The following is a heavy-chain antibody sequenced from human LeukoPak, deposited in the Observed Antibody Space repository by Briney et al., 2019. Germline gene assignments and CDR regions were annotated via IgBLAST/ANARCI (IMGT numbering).Heavy chain of an antibody. CDR1: GFTFSSSA. CDR2: ISGSDGST. Sequence: GGSLRLSCAASGFTFSSSAMSWVRLAPGKGLEWVSGISGSDGSTYYADSVKGRFTISRDNSKNTLFLQMNSLTAADTAVYYCARLPTVTFFDYWGQGTLVTVSS. J-gene: IGHJ4*02. CDR3: ARLPTVTFFDY. D-gene: IGHD4-17*01. V-gene: IGHV3-23*01.